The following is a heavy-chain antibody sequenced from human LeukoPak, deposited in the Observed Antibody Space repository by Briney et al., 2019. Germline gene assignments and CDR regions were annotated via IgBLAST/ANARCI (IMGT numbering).Heavy chain of an antibody. V-gene: IGHV3-33*01. CDR2: IWSDGSNK. CDR1: GFTFSVYG. D-gene: IGHD3-10*01. CDR3: AREPRDPYYYGSGSYYYGMDV. Sequence: PGGSLRLSCGASGFTFSVYGMHWVRQAPGKGLEWVAVIWSDGSNKYFADSVKGRFTISRDNSKNTLYLQMNSLRAEDTAVYYCAREPRDPYYYGSGSYYYGMDVWGQGTTVTVSS. J-gene: IGHJ6*02.